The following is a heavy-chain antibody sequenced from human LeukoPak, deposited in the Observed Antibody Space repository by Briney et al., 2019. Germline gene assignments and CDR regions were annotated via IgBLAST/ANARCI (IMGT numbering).Heavy chain of an antibody. CDR2: INTHGSST. Sequence: GGSLRLSCAASGFAFSIYWLHWVRQAPGKGLEWVARINTHGSSTNYADSVKGRFTISRDNAKNTLYLQMTSLSAEDTAVYYALAGYYYYYMDVWGKGTTVTVSS. V-gene: IGHV3-74*01. J-gene: IGHJ6*03. CDR3: LAGYYYYYMDV. D-gene: IGHD3-16*01. CDR1: GFAFSIYW.